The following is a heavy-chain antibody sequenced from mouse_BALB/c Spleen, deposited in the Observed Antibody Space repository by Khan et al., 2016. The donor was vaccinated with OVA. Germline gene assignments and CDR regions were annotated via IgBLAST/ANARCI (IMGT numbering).Heavy chain of an antibody. J-gene: IGHJ3*01. D-gene: IGHD4-1*01. V-gene: IGHV5-6*01. Sequence: EVELVESGGDLVKPGGSLKLSCAASGFTFSSYSMSWVRQTPDKRLEWVATISSDGDYTYFPDSVKGRFTISRDNAKNTLNLQMSSLKSEDTALFYCASHLTGSFAYWGQGTLVPVS. CDR1: GFTFSSYS. CDR3: ASHLTGSFAY. CDR2: ISSDGDYT.